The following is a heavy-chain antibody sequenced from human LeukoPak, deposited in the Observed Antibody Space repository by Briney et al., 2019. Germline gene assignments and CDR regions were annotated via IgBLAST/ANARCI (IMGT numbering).Heavy chain of an antibody. V-gene: IGHV3-7*01. CDR1: GFTFSTYY. CDR2: IKQDGSEK. D-gene: IGHD6-13*01. Sequence: PGGSLRLSCAASGFTFSTYYMDWVRQAPGKGLEWVANIKQDGSEKYYVDSVKGRFTISRDNAKNSLYLQMNSLRAEDTAVYYCARDRGRYSSSWTPFDYWGQGTLVTVSS. CDR3: ARDRGRYSSSWTPFDY. J-gene: IGHJ4*02.